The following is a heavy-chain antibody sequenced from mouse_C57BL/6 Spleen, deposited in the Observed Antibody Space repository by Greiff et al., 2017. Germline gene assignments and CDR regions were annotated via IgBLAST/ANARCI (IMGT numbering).Heavy chain of an antibody. J-gene: IGHJ4*01. CDR2: ISNGGGST. CDR3: ANYYGSKGGAMDY. CDR1: GFTFSDYY. V-gene: IGHV5-12*01. D-gene: IGHD1-1*01. Sequence: EVMLVESGGGLVQPGGSLKLSCAASGFTFSDYYMYWVRQTPEKRLEWVAYISNGGGSTYYPDTVKGRFTISRDNAKNTLYLQLSRLKSEDTAMYYCANYYGSKGGAMDYWGQGTSVTVSS.